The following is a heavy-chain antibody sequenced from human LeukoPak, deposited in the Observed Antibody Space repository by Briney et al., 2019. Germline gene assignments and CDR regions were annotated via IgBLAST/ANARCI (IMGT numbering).Heavy chain of an antibody. CDR1: GFTVSSNY. Sequence: GGSLRLSCAASGFTVSSNYMSWVRQAPGKGLEWVSVIYSGGSTYYADSVKGRFTISRDNSKNTLYLQMNSLRAEDTAVYYCAREVDDYGDYYYYFDYWGQGTLVTVSS. J-gene: IGHJ4*02. V-gene: IGHV3-66*01. D-gene: IGHD4-17*01. CDR2: IYSGGST. CDR3: AREVDDYGDYYYYFDY.